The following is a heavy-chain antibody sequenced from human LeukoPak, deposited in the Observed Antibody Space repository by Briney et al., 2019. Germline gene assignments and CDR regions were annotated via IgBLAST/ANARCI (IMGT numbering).Heavy chain of an antibody. CDR2: MNPKSGSA. D-gene: IGHD3-3*01. CDR1: GFTFTNYD. Sequence: GASVKVSCKASGFTFTNYDINWMRQATGQGLEWMGWMNPKSGSAGYAQKFQGRVTMTGNTSISTAYMELSSLRSEGTAIYYCARNLDLSGYYMWFDPWGQGTLVTVSS. CDR3: ARNLDLSGYYMWFDP. V-gene: IGHV1-8*01. J-gene: IGHJ5*02.